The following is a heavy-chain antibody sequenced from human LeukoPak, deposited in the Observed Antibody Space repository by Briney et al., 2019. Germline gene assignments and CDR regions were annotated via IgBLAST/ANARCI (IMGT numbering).Heavy chain of an antibody. CDR2: TNHSGST. D-gene: IGHD5-12*01. J-gene: IGHJ5*02. Sequence: ASETLSLTCAVYGGSFSGYYWSWIRQPPGKGLEWIGETNHSGSTNYNPSLKSRVTISVDTSKNQFSLKLSSVTAADTAVYYCAREAWHCRFDPWGQGTLATVSS. CDR3: AREAWHCRFDP. CDR1: GGSFSGYY. V-gene: IGHV4-34*01.